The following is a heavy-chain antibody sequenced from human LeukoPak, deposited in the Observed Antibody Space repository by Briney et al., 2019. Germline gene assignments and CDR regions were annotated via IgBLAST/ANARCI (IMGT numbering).Heavy chain of an antibody. Sequence: PGGSLRLSCVASGFTFNNYWMAWVRQAPGKGLEWVANINKDGSTKQYVGSVKGRFTISRDNAKKSLLLQMTSLRAGDSALYYCARDDGGNLDYWGQGTLVTVSS. V-gene: IGHV3-7*01. CDR3: ARDDGGNLDY. CDR1: GFTFNNYW. CDR2: INKDGSTK. D-gene: IGHD4-23*01. J-gene: IGHJ4*02.